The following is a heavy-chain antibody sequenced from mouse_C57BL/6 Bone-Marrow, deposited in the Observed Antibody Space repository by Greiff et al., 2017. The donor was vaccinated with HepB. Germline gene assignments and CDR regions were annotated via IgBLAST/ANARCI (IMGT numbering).Heavy chain of an antibody. V-gene: IGHV5-12*01. CDR1: GFTFSDYY. CDR2: ISNGGGST. J-gene: IGHJ3*01. CDR3: ARHGYDYDRPGFVH. Sequence: EVKLQESGGGLVQPGGSLKLSCAASGFTFSDYYMYWVRQTPEKRLEWVAYISNGGGSTYYPATVKGRFTISRDNAKNTLYLQMSRLKSEDTAMYYCARHGYDYDRPGFVHWGQGTLVTVSA. D-gene: IGHD2-4*01.